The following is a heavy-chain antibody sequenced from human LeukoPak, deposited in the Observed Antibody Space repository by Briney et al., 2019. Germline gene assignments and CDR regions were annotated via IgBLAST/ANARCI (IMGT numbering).Heavy chain of an antibody. CDR3: ARDHEDCGGDCYSLSYWYFDL. J-gene: IGHJ2*01. Sequence: PGGSLRLSCAASGFTVSSNYMSWVRQAPGKWLAWGSVIYSGGSTYYADSVKGRFTISRDNSENTLYLQMNSLRAEDTAVYYCARDHEDCGGDCYSLSYWYFDLWGRGTLVTVSS. V-gene: IGHV3-53*01. CDR1: GFTVSSNY. D-gene: IGHD2-21*02. CDR2: IYSGGST.